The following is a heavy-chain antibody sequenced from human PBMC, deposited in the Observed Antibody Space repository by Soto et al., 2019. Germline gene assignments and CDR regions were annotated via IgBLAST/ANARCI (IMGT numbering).Heavy chain of an antibody. CDR3: ARLPKGSLVTA. J-gene: IGHJ4*02. Sequence: PGGSLRLSCVASGFRFSDHSMTWVRQSPGKGLQWIAYISSSSDNIYYAESVRGRFTVSRDNAKNALSLEMNSLRDDDTATYYCARLPKGSLVTAWGQGTRVTVSS. CDR2: ISSSSDNI. CDR1: GFRFSDHS. V-gene: IGHV3-48*02. D-gene: IGHD2-21*02.